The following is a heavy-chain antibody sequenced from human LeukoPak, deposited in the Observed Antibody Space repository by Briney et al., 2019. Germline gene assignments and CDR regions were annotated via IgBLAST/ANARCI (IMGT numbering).Heavy chain of an antibody. CDR3: ARDQVDYDTPDHFDY. CDR2: ISQSGNS. Sequence: PSQTLSLTCKLSGDSLSSSTCNWSWIRQPPGTGLEWIGYISQSGNSYFTPSLKSRATVSVDRSKNQFSLTLTSVTAADTAVYYCARDQVDYDTPDHFDYWGKGTLVTVSS. D-gene: IGHD3-22*01. J-gene: IGHJ4*02. V-gene: IGHV4-30-2*01. CDR1: GDSLSSSTCN.